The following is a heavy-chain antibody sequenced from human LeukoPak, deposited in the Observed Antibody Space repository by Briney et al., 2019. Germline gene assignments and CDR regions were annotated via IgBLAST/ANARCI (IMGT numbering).Heavy chain of an antibody. CDR2: INDRGIAT. CDR3: AKGLKTAVGPYKGYHYYMDV. J-gene: IGHJ6*03. Sequence: GGSLRLSCAASGFTFDDYTMHWVRQAPGKGLEWVSTINDRGIATYYADSVKGRFTISRDNSKNTLSLQVSSLRAEDTAIYYCAKGLKTAVGPYKGYHYYMDVWGKGTTVTVSS. CDR1: GFTFDDYT. D-gene: IGHD5-18*01. V-gene: IGHV3-23*01.